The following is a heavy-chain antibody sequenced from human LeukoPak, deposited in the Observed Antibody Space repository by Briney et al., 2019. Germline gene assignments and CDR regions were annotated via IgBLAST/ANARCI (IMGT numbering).Heavy chain of an antibody. Sequence: SETLSLTCTVSGGSISSYYWSWIRQPPGKGLEWIGYIYYSGSTNYNPSLKSRVTISVDTSKNQFSLKLSSVTAADTAVYYCAKDRYVLRYFGWLPFDYWGQGTLVTVSS. J-gene: IGHJ4*02. D-gene: IGHD3-9*01. CDR3: AKDRYVLRYFGWLPFDY. V-gene: IGHV4-59*12. CDR2: IYYSGST. CDR1: GGSISSYY.